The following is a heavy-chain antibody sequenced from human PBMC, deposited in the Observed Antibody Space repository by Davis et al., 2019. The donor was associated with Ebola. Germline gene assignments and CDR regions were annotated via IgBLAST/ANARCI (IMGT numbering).Heavy chain of an antibody. Sequence: PSETLSLTCSVSGGSISSSGYYWVWIRQPPGKGLEWIGSVSYTGTTYYNSSLKSRVTISIDRFKNQFSLNLSSVTAAETAVYYCARLSGVVEVPGEVRYFNGMDVWGQGTTVTVSS. D-gene: IGHD2-2*01. CDR1: GGSISSSGYY. CDR3: ARLSGVVEVPGEVRYFNGMDV. J-gene: IGHJ6*02. V-gene: IGHV4-39*01. CDR2: VSYTGTT.